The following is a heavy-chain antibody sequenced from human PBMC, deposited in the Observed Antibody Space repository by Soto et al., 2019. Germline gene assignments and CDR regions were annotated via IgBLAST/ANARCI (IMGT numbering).Heavy chain of an antibody. CDR3: ARGTLAAAGAPYYYVKDV. J-gene: IGHJ6*01. CDR2: IWYDGSNK. CDR1: GFTFSSYG. V-gene: IGHV3-33*01. Sequence: PGGSLRLSCAASGFTFSSYGMHWVRQAPCKGLEWVAVIWYDGSNKYYADSVKGRFTISRDNSKNTLYLQMNSLRAEDTAVYYCARGTLAAAGAPYYYVKDVPRQGSTDIVSS. D-gene: IGHD6-13*01.